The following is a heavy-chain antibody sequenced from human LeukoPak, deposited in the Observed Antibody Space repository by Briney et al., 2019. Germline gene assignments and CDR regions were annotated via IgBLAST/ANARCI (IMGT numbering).Heavy chain of an antibody. Sequence: SETLSLTCTVSGGSISGSSYYWGWIRQPPGKGLEWIGSIYYSGSTNYNPSLKSRVTISVDTSKNQFSLKLSSVTAADTAVYYCASRAARGVDYWGQGTLVTVSS. J-gene: IGHJ4*02. D-gene: IGHD6-6*01. CDR1: GGSISGSSYY. CDR2: IYYSGST. V-gene: IGHV4-39*07. CDR3: ASRAARGVDY.